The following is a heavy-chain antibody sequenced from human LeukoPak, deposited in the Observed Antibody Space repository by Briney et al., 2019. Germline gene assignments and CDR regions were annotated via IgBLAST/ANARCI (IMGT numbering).Heavy chain of an antibody. V-gene: IGHV3-30*03. CDR2: ISYDGSNK. J-gene: IGHJ4*02. CDR1: GFTFSSYG. Sequence: HSGGSLRLSCAASGFTFSSYGMHWVRQAPGKGLEWVAVISYDGSNKYYADSVKGRFTISRDNSKNTLYLQMNSLRAEDTAVYYCWRLDPPTDYWGQGTLVTVSS. CDR3: WRLDPPTDY. D-gene: IGHD3-22*01.